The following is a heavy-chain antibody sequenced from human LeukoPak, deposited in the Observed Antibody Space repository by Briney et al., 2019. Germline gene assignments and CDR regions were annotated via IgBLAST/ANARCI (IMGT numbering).Heavy chain of an antibody. CDR2: INQDGSEK. J-gene: IGHJ4*02. CDR1: GLTFSRYW. V-gene: IGHV3-7*03. CDR3: VSRGCTANACFVSSFNCFDH. Sequence: AGGSLRLSCAASGLTFSRYWLTWVRQAPGKGLEWVANINQDGSEKNYEDSVKGRFTISRDNAKSSLYLQMNSLRDEDTAVYHCVSRGCTANACFVSSFNCFDHWGQGSLVTVSS. D-gene: IGHD2-8*02.